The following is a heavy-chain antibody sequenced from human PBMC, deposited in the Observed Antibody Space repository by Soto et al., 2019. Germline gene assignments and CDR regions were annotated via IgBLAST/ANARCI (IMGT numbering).Heavy chain of an antibody. CDR2: IYYTGST. J-gene: IGHJ5*02. CDR1: GASISPYY. CDR3: ARRSYSSGWYWFDP. D-gene: IGHD6-19*01. Sequence: SETLSLTCTVSGASISPYYWTWIRQPPGKELEWIGYIYYTGSTNYIPSLESRVTMSLDTSKSQFSLMVSSVTAAVTSVYYCARRSYSSGWYWFDPWGQGTLVTVSS. V-gene: IGHV4-59*12.